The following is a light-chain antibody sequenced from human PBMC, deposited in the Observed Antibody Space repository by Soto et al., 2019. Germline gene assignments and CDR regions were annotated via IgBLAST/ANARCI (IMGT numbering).Light chain of an antibody. CDR2: DAS. CDR3: XXRSNSPIT. J-gene: IGKJ5*01. Sequence: EIVLTQSPATLSLSPGERATLSCRASQSVSSYLAWYQQKPGQAPRLLIYDASNRATGIPARFIGSGSGTXXXXXXXXLEPXDFXXXXXXXRSNSPITFGQGTRLEIK. CDR1: QSVSSY. V-gene: IGKV3-11*01.